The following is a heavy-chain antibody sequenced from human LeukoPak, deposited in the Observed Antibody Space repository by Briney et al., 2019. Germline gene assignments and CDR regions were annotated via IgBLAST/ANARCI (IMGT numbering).Heavy chain of an antibody. CDR2: ISGSGDST. CDR3: ATSSYRYSSGNYYNVGAFDI. D-gene: IGHD3-10*01. Sequence: PGGSLRLSCAASGSTFSSYAMTWVRQAPGKGLEWVSVISGSGDSTYYADSVKGRFTISRDNSKNALYLQMNSLRADDTAVYYCATSSYRYSSGNYYNVGAFDIWGHGTMVTVSS. CDR1: GSTFSSYA. V-gene: IGHV3-23*01. J-gene: IGHJ3*02.